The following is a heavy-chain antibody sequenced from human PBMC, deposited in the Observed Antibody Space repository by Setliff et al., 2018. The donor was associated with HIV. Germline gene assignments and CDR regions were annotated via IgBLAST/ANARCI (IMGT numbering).Heavy chain of an antibody. D-gene: IGHD4-17*01. Sequence: ASVKVSCKASGYTFTTYDITWVRQAPGQGLEWLGWISPYNGHTNFARKFQGRVIMTTDTATSTAYMEVRSLRSDDTAVYYCARTDYGGNSGGNYFDYWGQGSLVTVSS. CDR1: GYTFTTYD. J-gene: IGHJ4*02. CDR2: ISPYNGHT. CDR3: ARTDYGGNSGGNYFDY. V-gene: IGHV1-18*01.